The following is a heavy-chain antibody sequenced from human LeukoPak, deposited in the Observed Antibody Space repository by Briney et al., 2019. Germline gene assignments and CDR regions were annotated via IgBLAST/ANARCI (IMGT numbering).Heavy chain of an antibody. J-gene: IGHJ4*02. CDR3: ARGGRR. V-gene: IGHV4-4*07. CDR1: GVSISGYY. Sequence: SETLSLTCSVSGVSISGYYWTWIRQPAGGGLEWIGRIHSSGITNYNRSIQSRVTMSLDTSKNEVSLRLTSVTAADTAVYYCARGGRRWGQGTLVTVSS. D-gene: IGHD1-14*01. CDR2: IHSSGIT.